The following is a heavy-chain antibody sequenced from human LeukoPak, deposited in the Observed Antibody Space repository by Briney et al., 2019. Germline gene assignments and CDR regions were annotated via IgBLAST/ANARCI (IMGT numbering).Heavy chain of an antibody. CDR3: ARDRSAKYYYDSSGYYDAFDI. CDR1: GFTVSSNY. D-gene: IGHD3-22*01. CDR2: IYSGGST. Sequence: GGSLRLSCAASGFTVSSNYMSWVRQAPGKGLEWVSVIYSGGSTYYADSVKGRFTISRDNSKNTLYLQMNSLRAEDTAVYYCARDRSAKYYYDSSGYYDAFDIWGQGTMVTVSS. J-gene: IGHJ3*02. V-gene: IGHV3-66*01.